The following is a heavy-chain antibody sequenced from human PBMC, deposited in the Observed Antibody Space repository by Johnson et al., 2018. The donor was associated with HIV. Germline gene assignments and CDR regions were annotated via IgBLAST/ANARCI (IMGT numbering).Heavy chain of an antibody. D-gene: IGHD3-10*01. CDR1: GFTVSSNY. Sequence: VQLVESGGGLVQPGGSLRLSCAASGFTVSSNYMSWVRQAPGKGLEWVSVIYRTFGTYYADSLRGRFTISRDNSKNTLYLQMNSLRAEDTALYYCARDRRYYGSGSYGGAFDIWGQGTVVTVSS. CDR2: IYRTFGT. V-gene: IGHV3-53*01. CDR3: ARDRRYYGSGSYGGAFDI. J-gene: IGHJ3*02.